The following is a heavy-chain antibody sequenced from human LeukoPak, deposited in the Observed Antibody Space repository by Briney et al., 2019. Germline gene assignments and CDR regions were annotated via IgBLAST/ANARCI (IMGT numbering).Heavy chain of an antibody. CDR3: AKDSRPHDYGGNSAFRY. D-gene: IGHD4-17*01. V-gene: IGHV3-23*01. CDR2: ISGSGGST. Sequence: PGGSLRLSCAASGFTFSSYAMSWVRQAPGKGLEWVPAISGSGGSTYYADSVKGRFTISRDNSKNTLYLQMNSLRAEDTAVYYCAKDSRPHDYGGNSAFRYWGQGTLVTASS. J-gene: IGHJ4*02. CDR1: GFTFSSYA.